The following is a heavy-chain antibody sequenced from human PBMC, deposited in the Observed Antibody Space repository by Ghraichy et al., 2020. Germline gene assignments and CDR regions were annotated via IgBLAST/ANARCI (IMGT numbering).Heavy chain of an antibody. D-gene: IGHD5-18*01. Sequence: ASVKVSCKASGYTFTSYDINWVRQATGQGLEWMGWMNPNSGNTGYAQKFQGRVTMTRNTSISTAYMELSSLRSEDTAVYYCARIGYSYGYQVYYGMDVWGQGTTVTVSS. V-gene: IGHV1-8*01. J-gene: IGHJ6*02. CDR2: MNPNSGNT. CDR1: GYTFTSYD. CDR3: ARIGYSYGYQVYYGMDV.